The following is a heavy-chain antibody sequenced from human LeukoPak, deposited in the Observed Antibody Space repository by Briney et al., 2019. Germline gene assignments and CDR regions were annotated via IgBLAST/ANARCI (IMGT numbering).Heavy chain of an antibody. CDR2: ISSSSSYI. D-gene: IGHD3-10*01. CDR3: ARDAHYYGSGSYSYFDY. V-gene: IGHV3-21*01. CDR1: GFTFSSYS. Sequence: GGSLILSCAASGFTFSSYSMNWVRQAPGKGLEWVSSISSSSSYIYYADSVKGRFTISRDNAKNSLYLQMNSLRAEDTAVYYCARDAHYYGSGSYSYFDYWGPGTLVTVSS. J-gene: IGHJ4*02.